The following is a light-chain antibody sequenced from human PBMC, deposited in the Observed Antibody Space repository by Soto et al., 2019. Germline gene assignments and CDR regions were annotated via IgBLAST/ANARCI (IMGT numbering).Light chain of an antibody. CDR3: QQYYSTPIT. CDR2: WAS. CDR1: QSVLYSSNNMNY. V-gene: IGKV4-1*01. J-gene: IGKJ5*01. Sequence: DIVLTQSPDSLAVFLGERATINCKSSQSVLYSSNNMNYLAWYQQKPGQPPQLLIYWASTRESGVPDRLSGSGSGADFTLTISSPQAEDVAVYYCQQYYSTPITFGQGTRLEIK.